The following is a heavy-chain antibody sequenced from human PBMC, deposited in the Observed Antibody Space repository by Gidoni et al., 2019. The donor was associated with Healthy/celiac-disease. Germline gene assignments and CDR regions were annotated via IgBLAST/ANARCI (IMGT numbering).Heavy chain of an antibody. Sequence: QVQLQQWGAGLLKPSETLSLTCAVYGGSFSGYYWSWIRQPPGKGLEWIGEINQSGSTNYNPSLKSRVTISVDTSKNQFSLKLSSVTAADTAVYYCARGSAVGATPFRMDVWGQGTTVTVSS. J-gene: IGHJ6*02. CDR3: ARGSAVGATPFRMDV. D-gene: IGHD1-26*01. CDR1: GGSFSGYY. V-gene: IGHV4-34*01. CDR2: INQSGST.